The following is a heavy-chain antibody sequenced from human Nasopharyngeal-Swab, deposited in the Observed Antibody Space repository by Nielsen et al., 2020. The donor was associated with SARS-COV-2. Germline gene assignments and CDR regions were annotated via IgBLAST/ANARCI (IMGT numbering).Heavy chain of an antibody. CDR2: ISGSGGGT. D-gene: IGHD3/OR15-3a*01. CDR3: AKSWTYYFDY. Sequence: WVRPSPGKGLEWVSAISGSGGGTYYADSVKGRFTISRDNSKNTLYLQMNSLRAEDTAVYYCAKSWTYYFDYWGQGTLVTVSS. V-gene: IGHV3-23*01. J-gene: IGHJ4*02.